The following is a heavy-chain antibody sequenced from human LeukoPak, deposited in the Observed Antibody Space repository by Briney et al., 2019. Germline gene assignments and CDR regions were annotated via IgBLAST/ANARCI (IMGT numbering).Heavy chain of an antibody. CDR2: ISVTGDTT. J-gene: IGHJ2*01. CDR3: ARENWHLDL. Sequence: GGSLRLSCAASGFTFSSYAMHWVRQPPGQGLEWVSGISVTGDTTYYADSVKGRFTISRDNSKNTLYLQMNSLRAEDTAVYYCARENWHLDLWGRGTLVSVSS. CDR1: GFTFSSYA. V-gene: IGHV3-23*01.